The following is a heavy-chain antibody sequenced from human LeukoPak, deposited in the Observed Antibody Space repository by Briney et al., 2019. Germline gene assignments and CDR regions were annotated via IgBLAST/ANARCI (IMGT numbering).Heavy chain of an antibody. V-gene: IGHV3-7*01. J-gene: IGHJ3*02. CDR2: IKPDGSER. D-gene: IGHD2/OR15-2a*01. Sequence: GGSLRLSCATSGFMFSNYWMTWVRQAPGKGLEWVANIKPDGSERNYVDSVKGRFTISIDSAKRSVYLQMNRLRVDDTAAYYCARDDTQGSFIEYYDALDIWGQGTRVTVSS. CDR1: GFMFSNYW. CDR3: ARDDTQGSFIEYYDALDI.